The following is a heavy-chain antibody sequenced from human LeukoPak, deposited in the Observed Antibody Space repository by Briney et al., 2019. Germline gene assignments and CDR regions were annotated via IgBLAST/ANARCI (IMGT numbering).Heavy chain of an antibody. CDR2: IYYSGST. J-gene: IGHJ5*02. CDR1: GDSVCRTSNY. V-gene: IGHV4-39*07. CDR3: ARGFGWFNP. D-gene: IGHD3-10*01. Sequence: SETLSLTCTVSGDSVCRTSNYWGWVRQPPGKELEWIGSIYYSGSTYYNPSLKSRVTISGDTSKNQFFLKLSSVTAADTAVYYCARGFGWFNPWGQGTLVTVSS.